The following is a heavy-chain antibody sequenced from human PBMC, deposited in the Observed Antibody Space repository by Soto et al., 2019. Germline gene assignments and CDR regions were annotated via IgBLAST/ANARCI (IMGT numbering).Heavy chain of an antibody. D-gene: IGHD3-22*01. CDR3: ARVSRGYYYGPFDY. Sequence: GGSLRLSWAASGFTFSDYYMGWIRQAPGKGLEWVSYITNGGSTIYYADSVKGRFTIPRDNAKNSLYLQMHSLRAEDTAVYYCARVSRGYYYGPFDYWGQGTLVTVSS. CDR1: GFTFSDYY. V-gene: IGHV3-11*01. J-gene: IGHJ4*02. CDR2: ITNGGSTI.